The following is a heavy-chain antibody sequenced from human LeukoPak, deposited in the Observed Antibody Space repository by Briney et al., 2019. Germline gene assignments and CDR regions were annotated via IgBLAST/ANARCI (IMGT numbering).Heavy chain of an antibody. CDR3: ARQTDSSSWYPGYYYYYMDV. Sequence: SVKVSCKASGGTFSSYAISWVRQAPGQGLEWMGGIIPIFGTANYAQKFQGRVTITTDESTSTAYMELSSLRSEDTAVYYCARQTDSSSWYPGYYYYYMDVWGKGTTVTVSS. D-gene: IGHD6-13*01. V-gene: IGHV1-69*05. CDR2: IIPIFGTA. J-gene: IGHJ6*03. CDR1: GGTFSSYA.